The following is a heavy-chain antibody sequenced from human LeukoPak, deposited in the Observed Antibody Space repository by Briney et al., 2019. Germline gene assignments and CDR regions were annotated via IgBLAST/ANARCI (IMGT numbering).Heavy chain of an antibody. CDR1: GFTLSSYW. D-gene: IGHD3-10*01. CDR3: ARDSYGSGSNDY. V-gene: IGHV3-7*01. Sequence: GGSLRLSCAASGFTLSSYWMSWVRQAPGKGLEWVANIKQDGSEKYYVDSVKGRFTISRDNAKNSLYLQMNSLRAEDTAVYYCARDSYGSGSNDYWGQGTLVTVSS. CDR2: IKQDGSEK. J-gene: IGHJ4*02.